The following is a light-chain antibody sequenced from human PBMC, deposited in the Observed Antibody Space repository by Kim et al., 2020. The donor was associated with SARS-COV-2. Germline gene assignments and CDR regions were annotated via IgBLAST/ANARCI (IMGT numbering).Light chain of an antibody. J-gene: IGKJ4*01. V-gene: IGKV3-11*01. CDR2: DTS. Sequence: LSPGDSATLPGRSSQRVSSHFAWYQQKPGQAPRLLSCDTSDRATGIPARFSGSGSGTDFTLTISSLGPEDFAVYYCQQRSTWPVFGGGTKVDIK. CDR3: QQRSTWPV. CDR1: QRVSSH.